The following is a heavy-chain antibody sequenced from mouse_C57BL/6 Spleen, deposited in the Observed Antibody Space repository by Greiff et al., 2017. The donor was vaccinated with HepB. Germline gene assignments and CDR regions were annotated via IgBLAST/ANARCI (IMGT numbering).Heavy chain of an antibody. D-gene: IGHD1-1*01. V-gene: IGHV1-80*01. CDR1: GYAFSSYW. J-gene: IGHJ4*01. CDR3: ARGGSHFITTVVARYYYAMDY. CDR2: IYPGDGDT. Sequence: VQLVESGAELVKPGASVKISCKASGYAFSSYWMNWVKQRPGKGLEWIGQIYPGDGDTNYNGKFKGKATLTADKSSRTAYMQLSSLTSEDSAVYYCARGGSHFITTVVARYYYAMDYWGQGTSVTVSS.